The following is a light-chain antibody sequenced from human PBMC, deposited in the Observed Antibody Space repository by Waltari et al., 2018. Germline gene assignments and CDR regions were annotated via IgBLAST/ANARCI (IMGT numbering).Light chain of an antibody. Sequence: EIVLTQSPGTLSLSPGERATLSCRASQRVSSNYLAWYQQKPGQAPRPLIYGASSRATGIPNRFSDSRSGTDFTLTINRLGPEDFAVYYCQQMETFGQGTKLEIK. J-gene: IGKJ2*01. CDR1: QRVSSNY. CDR3: QQMET. CDR2: GAS. V-gene: IGKV3-20*01.